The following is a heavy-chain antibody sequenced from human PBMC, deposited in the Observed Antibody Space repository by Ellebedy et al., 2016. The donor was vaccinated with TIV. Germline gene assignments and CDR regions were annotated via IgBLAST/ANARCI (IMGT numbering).Heavy chain of an antibody. D-gene: IGHD1-26*01. V-gene: IGHV3-7*03. CDR3: ARVLTFLGELRYGMDV. CDR1: GFMFSNYW. CDR2: IKQDGREK. J-gene: IGHJ6*02. Sequence: GESLKISCAASGFMFSNYWMTWVRQAPGKGLEWVANIKQDGREKYYVDSVKGRFTISRDNAKKSLSLQMNSLRAEDTAVYYCARVLTFLGELRYGMDVWGQGTTVTVSS.